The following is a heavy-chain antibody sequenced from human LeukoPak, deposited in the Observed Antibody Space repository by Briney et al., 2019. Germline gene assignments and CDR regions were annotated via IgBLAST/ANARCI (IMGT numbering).Heavy chain of an antibody. D-gene: IGHD3-10*01. CDR1: GFTFSSYA. Sequence: GGSLRLSCAAFGFTFSSYAMSWVRQAPGKGLEWVSAISGSGGSTYYADSVKGRFTISRDNSKNTLYLQMNSLRAEDTAVYYCAKDPLSSRLLWFGELPNYWGQGTLVTVSS. CDR2: ISGSGGST. J-gene: IGHJ4*02. V-gene: IGHV3-23*01. CDR3: AKDPLSSRLLWFGELPNY.